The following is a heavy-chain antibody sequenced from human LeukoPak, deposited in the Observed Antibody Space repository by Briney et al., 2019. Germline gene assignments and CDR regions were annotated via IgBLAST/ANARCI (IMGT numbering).Heavy chain of an antibody. Sequence: PSETLSLTCAVYGGSFSGYYWSWIRQPPGKALEWIGEINHSGSTNYNPSLKSRVTISVDTSKNQFSLKLSSVTAADTAVYYCARHLSKGYSYGRYYFDYWGQGTLVTVSS. CDR2: INHSGST. D-gene: IGHD5-18*01. CDR3: ARHLSKGYSYGRYYFDY. V-gene: IGHV4-34*01. CDR1: GGSFSGYY. J-gene: IGHJ4*02.